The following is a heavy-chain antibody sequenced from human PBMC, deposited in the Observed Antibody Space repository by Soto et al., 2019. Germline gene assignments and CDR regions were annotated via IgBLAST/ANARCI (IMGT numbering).Heavy chain of an antibody. CDR2: ISFVESKK. CDR3: GSGGDVTTDPQGPNY. CDR1: GFTFSTYA. J-gene: IGHJ4*02. V-gene: IGHV3-30-3*01. D-gene: IGHD4-17*01. Sequence: QVQLVESGGGVVQPGRSLTLSCAASGFTFSTYAMHWVRQAPGKGLEWVAIISFVESKKYHADSVKGRFTISRDNSKNTLYLQMNSLTTEDTAMYYCGSGGDVTTDPQGPNYWGQGTLVTVSS.